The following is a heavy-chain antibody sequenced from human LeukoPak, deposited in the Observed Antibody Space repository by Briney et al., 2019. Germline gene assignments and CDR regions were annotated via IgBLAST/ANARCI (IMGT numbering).Heavy chain of an antibody. Sequence: GASVKVSCKASGYTFNDYYILWVRHAPGQGFEWIGRINPNGDATNCAQMFQGRVTMTRDTAVSTAYMELSRVRYGDRAVYYCARGGSYDPFVYWGQGTLVTVSS. CDR2: INPNGDAT. J-gene: IGHJ4*02. D-gene: IGHD3-3*01. CDR1: GYTFNDYY. V-gene: IGHV1-2*06. CDR3: ARGGSYDPFVY.